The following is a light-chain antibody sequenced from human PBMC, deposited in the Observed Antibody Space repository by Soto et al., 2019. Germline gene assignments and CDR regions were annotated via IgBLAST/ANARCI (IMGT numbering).Light chain of an antibody. CDR3: QSYDSSLSNVV. J-gene: IGLJ2*01. CDR1: SSNIGAGYA. V-gene: IGLV1-40*01. Sequence: QSALTQPPSVSGAPGQRVTISCTGSSSNIGAGYAVHWYQQLPGTAPKRLIYGNNNRPSGVTDRFSGSKSDTSASLAITGLQAEDEADYYCQSYDSSLSNVVFGGGTKLTVL. CDR2: GNN.